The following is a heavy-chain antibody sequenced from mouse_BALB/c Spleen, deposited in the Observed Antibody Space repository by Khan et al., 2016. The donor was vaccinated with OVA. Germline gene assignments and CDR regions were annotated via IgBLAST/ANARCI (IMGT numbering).Heavy chain of an antibody. Sequence: EVQLQESGPSLVKPSQTLSLTCSVTGDSITSGFWNWIRKFPGNKFEYMGYVTYSGNTYYNPSLKSRISITRDTSKSQYYLQLNSVTTEDTATYFCARSYGRWAMDYWGQGTSVTGSS. J-gene: IGHJ4*01. CDR2: VTYSGNT. CDR1: GDSITSGF. V-gene: IGHV3-8*02. CDR3: ARSYGRWAMDY. D-gene: IGHD1-1*01.